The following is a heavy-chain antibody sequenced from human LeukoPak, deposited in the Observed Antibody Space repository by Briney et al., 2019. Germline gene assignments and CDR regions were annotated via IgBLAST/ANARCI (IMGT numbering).Heavy chain of an antibody. J-gene: IGHJ4*02. V-gene: IGHV3-30*04. D-gene: IGHD6-25*01. CDR2: ISYDGSNK. CDR3: AGGIAAAGLDY. Sequence: PGRTLSLSCSAPGFTIRNYAMHWVRHAPSKGLEWVAVISYDGSNKYYADSVKGRFTISRDNSKNTLYLQMNSLRAEDTYVYYCAGGIAAAGLDYWGQGTLVTVSS. CDR1: GFTIRNYA.